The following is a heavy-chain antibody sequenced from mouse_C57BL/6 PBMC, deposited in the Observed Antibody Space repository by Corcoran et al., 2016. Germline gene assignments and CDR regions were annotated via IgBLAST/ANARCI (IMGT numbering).Heavy chain of an antibody. CDR3: ARQVYYGYFDV. CDR1: GYSFTSYY. CDR2: IYPGSGNT. Sequence: QVQLQQSGPELVKPGASVKISCKASGYSFTSYYIHWVKQRPGQGLEWIGWIYPGSGNTKYNEKFKGKATLTADTSSSTAYMQLSSLTSEDSAVYYCARQVYYGYFDVWGTGTTVTVSS. J-gene: IGHJ1*03. V-gene: IGHV1-66*01.